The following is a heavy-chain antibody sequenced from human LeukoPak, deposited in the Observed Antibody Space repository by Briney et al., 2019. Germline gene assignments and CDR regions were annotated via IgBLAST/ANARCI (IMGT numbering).Heavy chain of an antibody. D-gene: IGHD6-19*01. CDR3: AKEVGQWLAPYFDY. Sequence: PGGSLRLSCAASGFTFSSYGMHWVRQAPGKGLEWVAVISYDGSNKYYADSVKGRFTISRDNSKNTLYLQMNSLRAEDTAVYYCAKEVGQWLAPYFDYWGQGTLVTVSS. CDR1: GFTFSSYG. V-gene: IGHV3-30*18. J-gene: IGHJ4*02. CDR2: ISYDGSNK.